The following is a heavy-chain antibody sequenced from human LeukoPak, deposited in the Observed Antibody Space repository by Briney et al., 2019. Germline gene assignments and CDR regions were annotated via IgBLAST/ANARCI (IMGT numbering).Heavy chain of an antibody. Sequence: ASVKVSCKASGSTFTGYYMHWVRQAPGQGLERMGWINPNSGGTNYAQKFQGRVTMTRDTSISTAYMELSRLRSDDTAVYYCARESDTAMVFDYWGQGTLVTVSS. CDR1: GSTFTGYY. CDR2: INPNSGGT. J-gene: IGHJ4*02. D-gene: IGHD5-18*01. CDR3: ARESDTAMVFDY. V-gene: IGHV1-2*02.